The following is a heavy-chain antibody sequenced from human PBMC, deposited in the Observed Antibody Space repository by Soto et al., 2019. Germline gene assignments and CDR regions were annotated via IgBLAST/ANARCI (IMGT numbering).Heavy chain of an antibody. V-gene: IGHV3-48*01. J-gene: IGHJ5*02. CDR1: GFTFSSYS. CDR2: ISSSSSTI. Sequence: GGSLRLSCAASGFTFSSYSMNWVRQAPGKGLEWVSYISSSSSTIYYADSVKGRFTISRDNAKNSLYLQMNSLRAEDTAVYYCARLLWFGETNWFDPWGQGTLVTVSS. D-gene: IGHD3-10*01. CDR3: ARLLWFGETNWFDP.